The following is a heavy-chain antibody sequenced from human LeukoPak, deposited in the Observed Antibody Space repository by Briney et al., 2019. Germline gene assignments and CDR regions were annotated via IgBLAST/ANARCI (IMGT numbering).Heavy chain of an antibody. D-gene: IGHD3-10*01. Sequence: GGSLRLSCTASGFTFGDYAMSWVRQAPGKGLEWVSAISGSGGSTYYADSVKGRFTISRDNSKNTLYLQMNSLRAEDTAVYYCAKLPVLWFGDHFDYWGQGTLVTVSS. J-gene: IGHJ4*02. V-gene: IGHV3-23*01. CDR3: AKLPVLWFGDHFDY. CDR1: GFTFGDYA. CDR2: ISGSGGST.